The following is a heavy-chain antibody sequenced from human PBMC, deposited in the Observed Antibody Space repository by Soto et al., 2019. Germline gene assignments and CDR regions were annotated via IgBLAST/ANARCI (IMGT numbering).Heavy chain of an antibody. J-gene: IGHJ3*02. CDR2: RNPNSGNT. V-gene: IGHV1-8*01. CDR1: GYTFTSYD. CDR3: ARSLPVWGLDAFDI. Sequence: ASVKDSCKASGYTFTSYDINWVRQATGQGLEWMGWRNPNSGNTGYAQKFQGRVTMTRNTSISTAYMELSSLRSEDTAVYYCARSLPVWGLDAFDIWGQGTMVTVSS. D-gene: IGHD3-16*01.